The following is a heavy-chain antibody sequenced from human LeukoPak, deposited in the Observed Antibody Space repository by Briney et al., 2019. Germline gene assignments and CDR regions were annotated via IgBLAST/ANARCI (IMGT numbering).Heavy chain of an antibody. CDR2: INPNTAGT. Sequence: ASVTVSCKASGYTFTGYYFHWVRQAPGQGLEWMGWINPNTAGTNYAQKFLGRVTLTWDSSISTAYMELNRLTSDDTAVYYCATSDGDYTAGYYYYMGVWGKGTSVTVSS. J-gene: IGHJ6*03. CDR3: ATSDGDYTAGYYYYMGV. CDR1: GYTFTGYY. D-gene: IGHD4-17*01. V-gene: IGHV1-2*02.